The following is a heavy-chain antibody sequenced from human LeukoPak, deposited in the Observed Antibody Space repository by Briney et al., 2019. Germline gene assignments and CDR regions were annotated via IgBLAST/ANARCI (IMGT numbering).Heavy chain of an antibody. V-gene: IGHV4-59*08. J-gene: IGHJ4*02. CDR3: ARLRGAMTPVTSDFDY. Sequence: SETLSLTCTVSGGSISCYCWSWIRQPPGKGLEWIGYIYCSGSTKFSPSLKSRVTLSVDTSKKQFSLNLSSVTAADTAVYYCARLRGAMTPVTSDFDYWGQGTLVTVSS. CDR1: GGSISCYC. CDR2: IYCSGST. D-gene: IGHD4-17*01.